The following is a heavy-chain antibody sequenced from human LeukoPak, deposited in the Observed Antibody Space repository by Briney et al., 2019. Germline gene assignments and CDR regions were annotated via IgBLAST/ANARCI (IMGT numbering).Heavy chain of an antibody. D-gene: IGHD3-10*01. CDR1: GFTLSRYS. CDR2: INSNSSYL. Sequence: GGSLRLSCAPSGFTLSRYSMNWVRQAPRKGLAWVSSINSNSSYLNYEDPVKGRFTISRDNAKNSLYLQMNSLRAADTSVYYCARGLWFGELGDDYWGQGTLVTVSS. V-gene: IGHV3-21*01. J-gene: IGHJ4*02. CDR3: ARGLWFGELGDDY.